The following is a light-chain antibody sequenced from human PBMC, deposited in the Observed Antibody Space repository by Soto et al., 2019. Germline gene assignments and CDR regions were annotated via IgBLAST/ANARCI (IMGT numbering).Light chain of an antibody. CDR2: DVS. CDR3: CSYAGSYTHV. J-gene: IGLJ1*01. Sequence: QSALTQPRSVSGSPGQSVTISCTGTSSDVGGYNYVSWYQQHPGKAPKLMIYDVSQRPLGVPDRFSGSKSGNTASLTISGLQAEDEADYYCCSYAGSYTHVFGTGTKVTVL. CDR1: SSDVGGYNY. V-gene: IGLV2-11*01.